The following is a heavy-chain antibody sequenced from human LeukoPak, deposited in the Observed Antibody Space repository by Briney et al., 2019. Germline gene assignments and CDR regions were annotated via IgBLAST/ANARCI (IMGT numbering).Heavy chain of an antibody. V-gene: IGHV4-59*08. D-gene: IGHD4/OR15-4a*01. J-gene: IGHJ3*02. Sequence: SETLSLTCTVSGGSISPYYWSWIRQPPGKGLEWIGYIFYTGNTNYIPSLKSRVTISVDTSNNQFSLRLSSVTAADTAVYYCARRPSNLVTFDIWGQGTVVTVSS. CDR3: ARRPSNLVTFDI. CDR2: IFYTGNT. CDR1: GGSISPYY.